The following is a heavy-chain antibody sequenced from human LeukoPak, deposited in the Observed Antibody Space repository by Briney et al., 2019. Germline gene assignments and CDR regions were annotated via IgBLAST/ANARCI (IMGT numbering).Heavy chain of an antibody. D-gene: IGHD5-12*01. V-gene: IGHV3-48*03. CDR3: ARTSIVANDY. CDR1: GSTFSSYE. J-gene: IGHJ4*02. Sequence: GGSLRLSCAASGSTFSSYEMNWVRQAPGQGLEWVSYISSSGSTIYYADSVKGRFTISRDNAKNSLYLQMNSLRAEDTAVYYCARTSIVANDYWGQGTLVTVSS. CDR2: ISSSGSTI.